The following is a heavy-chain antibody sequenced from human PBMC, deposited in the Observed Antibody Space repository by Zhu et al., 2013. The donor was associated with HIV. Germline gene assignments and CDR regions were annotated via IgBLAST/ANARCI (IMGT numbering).Heavy chain of an antibody. V-gene: IGHV1-24*01. Sequence: QVRLVQSGTEMKNPGASVKVSCKVSGHSLSKLSIHWVRQAHGKGLEWLGSFDPDDAETIYARKFQGRVTMTEDTSTETASMEPIRLTSEDTAVYYCATGVSTRKPYYGLDVWGQGTTVTVSS. CDR3: ATGVSTRKPYYGLDV. CDR2: FDPDDAET. J-gene: IGHJ6*02. CDR1: GHSLSKLS.